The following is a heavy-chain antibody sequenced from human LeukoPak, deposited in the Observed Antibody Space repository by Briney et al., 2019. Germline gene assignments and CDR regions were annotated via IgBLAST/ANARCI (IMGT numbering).Heavy chain of an antibody. CDR1: GFTFSNYE. Sequence: GGSLTLSCAASGFTFSNYEMHWVRQAPGKGLEWVSYISSSGSDIYYADSVKGRFTISRDNAKNSLYLHMNSLRAEDTAVYYCARESYCSGGSCYSGRAFDIWGQGTMVTVSS. CDR3: ARESYCSGGSCYSGRAFDI. CDR2: ISSSGSDI. J-gene: IGHJ3*02. D-gene: IGHD2-15*01. V-gene: IGHV3-48*03.